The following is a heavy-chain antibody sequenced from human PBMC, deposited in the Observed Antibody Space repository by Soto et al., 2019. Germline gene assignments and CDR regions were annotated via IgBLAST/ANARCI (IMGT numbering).Heavy chain of an antibody. CDR3: AMLGHCSSTSCYHFDY. D-gene: IGHD2-2*01. CDR1: GFTFSSYA. Sequence: PGGSLRLSCAASGFTFSSYAMHWVRQAPGKGLEWVAVISYDGSNKYYADSVKGRFTISRDNSKNTLYLQMNSLRAEDTAVYYCAMLGHCSSTSCYHFDYWGQGTLVTVSS. CDR2: ISYDGSNK. V-gene: IGHV3-30-3*01. J-gene: IGHJ4*02.